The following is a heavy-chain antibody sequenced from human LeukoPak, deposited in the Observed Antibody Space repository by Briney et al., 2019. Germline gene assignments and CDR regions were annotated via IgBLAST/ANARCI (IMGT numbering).Heavy chain of an antibody. CDR3: ATHRGYCSSTSCQNELELDY. V-gene: IGHV1-18*01. Sequence: ASVKVSCKASGYTFTSYGISWVRQAPGQGLEWMGWISAYNGNTNYAQKLQGRVAMTTDTSTSTAYMELRSLRSDDTAVYYCATHRGYCSSTSCQNELELDYWGQGTLVTVSS. D-gene: IGHD2-2*03. CDR2: ISAYNGNT. CDR1: GYTFTSYG. J-gene: IGHJ4*02.